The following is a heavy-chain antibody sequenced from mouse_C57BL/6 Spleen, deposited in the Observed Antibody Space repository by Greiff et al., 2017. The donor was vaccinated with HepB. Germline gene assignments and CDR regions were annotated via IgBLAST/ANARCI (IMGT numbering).Heavy chain of an antibody. CDR1: GYTFTSYW. Sequence: QVHVKQSGAELVKPGASVKMSCKASGYTFTSYWITWVKQRPGQGLEWIGDIYPGSGSTNYNEKFKSKATLTVDTSSSTAYMQLSSLTSEDSAVYYCAKGLDYWGHGTTLTVSS. J-gene: IGHJ2*01. CDR2: IYPGSGST. D-gene: IGHD3-3*01. V-gene: IGHV1-55*01. CDR3: AKGLDY.